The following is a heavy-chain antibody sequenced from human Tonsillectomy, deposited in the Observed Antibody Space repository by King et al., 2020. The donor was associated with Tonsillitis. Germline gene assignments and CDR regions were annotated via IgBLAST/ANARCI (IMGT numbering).Heavy chain of an antibody. J-gene: IGHJ5*02. CDR2: MNPNSGNT. D-gene: IGHD2-15*01. CDR3: ARDFCGGGSCYYNWFDP. CDR1: GYTFTSHD. V-gene: IGHV1-8*01. Sequence: LQLVQSGAEVQKPGASVKVSCKAFGYTFTSHDINWVRQATGQGLEWMGWMNPNSGNTGYAQKFQGRVTMTRNTSISTAYMELSSLRSEDTAVYYCARDFCGGGSCYYNWFDPWGPGTLIIVSS.